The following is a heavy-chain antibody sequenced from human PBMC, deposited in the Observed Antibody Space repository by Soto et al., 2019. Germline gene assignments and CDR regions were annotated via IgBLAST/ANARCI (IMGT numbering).Heavy chain of an antibody. Sequence: GGSLRLSCAASGFTVSSNYMSWVRQAPGKGLEWVSVIYSGGSTYYADSVKGRFTISRDNSKNTLYLQMNSLRAEDTAVYYCARDKVVAAAGLKDAFDIWGQGTMVTVSS. CDR3: ARDKVVAAAGLKDAFDI. CDR1: GFTVSSNY. V-gene: IGHV3-66*01. D-gene: IGHD6-13*01. CDR2: IYSGGST. J-gene: IGHJ3*02.